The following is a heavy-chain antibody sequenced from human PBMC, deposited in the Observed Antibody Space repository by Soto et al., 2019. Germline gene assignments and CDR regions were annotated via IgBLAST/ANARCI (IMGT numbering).Heavy chain of an antibody. Sequence: PGGSLRLSCAASGFTFSSYWMSWVRQAPGKGLEWVANIKQDGSEKYYVDSVKGRFTISRDNAKNSLYLQMNSLRAEDTAVYYCARGSYDSSGYADYWGQGTLVTISS. CDR2: IKQDGSEK. J-gene: IGHJ4*02. CDR1: GFTFSSYW. CDR3: ARGSYDSSGYADY. D-gene: IGHD3-22*01. V-gene: IGHV3-7*05.